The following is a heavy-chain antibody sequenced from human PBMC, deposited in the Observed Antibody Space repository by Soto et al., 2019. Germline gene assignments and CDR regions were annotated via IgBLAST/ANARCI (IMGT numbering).Heavy chain of an antibody. CDR3: AQNFRVDCHSDVIY. Sequence: EVQLLESGGGLVQPGGSLRLSCAASGFTFSNYAMSWVRQAPGKGLEWVSGISGGGGSSYYADSVKGRFTISRDNSKNTLYLQMNSLRSEDKAVDYCAQNFRVDCHSDVIYCGQGTLVLVSS. V-gene: IGHV3-23*01. J-gene: IGHJ1*01. D-gene: IGHD2-21*02. CDR2: ISGGGGSS. CDR1: GFTFSNYA.